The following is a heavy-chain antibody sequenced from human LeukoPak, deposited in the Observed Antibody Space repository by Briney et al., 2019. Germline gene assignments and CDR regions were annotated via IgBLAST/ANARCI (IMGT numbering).Heavy chain of an antibody. CDR2: ISYDGSNK. CDR1: GFTFSSYA. Sequence: GGSLRLSRAASGFTFSSYAMHWVRQAPGKGLEWVAVISYDGSNKYYADSVKGRFTISRDNSKNTLYLQMNSLRAEDTAVYYCAAGWLLLGAFDIWGQGTMVTVSS. CDR3: AAGWLLLGAFDI. J-gene: IGHJ3*02. D-gene: IGHD3-3*01. V-gene: IGHV3-30*01.